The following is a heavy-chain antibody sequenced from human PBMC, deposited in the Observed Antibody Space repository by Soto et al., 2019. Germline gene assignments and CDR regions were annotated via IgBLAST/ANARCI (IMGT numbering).Heavy chain of an antibody. V-gene: IGHV1-69*13. D-gene: IGHD3-10*01. CDR3: ARDGNYVSGSYYNGPLYYYRMDV. CDR1: GGTFSSYA. J-gene: IGHJ6*02. Sequence: SVKVSCKASGGTFSSYAISWVRQAPGQGLEWMGGIIPIFGTANYAQKFQGRVTITADESTSTAYMELSSLRSEDTAVYYCARDGNYVSGSYYNGPLYYYRMDVWCQGTTVTVSS. CDR2: IIPIFGTA.